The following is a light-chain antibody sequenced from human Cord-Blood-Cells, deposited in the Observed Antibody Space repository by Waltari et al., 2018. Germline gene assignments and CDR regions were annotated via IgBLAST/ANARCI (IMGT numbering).Light chain of an antibody. CDR1: SSDVGGYNY. V-gene: IGLV2-11*02. Sequence: QSALTQPRSVSGSPGQSVTISCTGTSSDVGGYNYVSWYQQHPGKAPKLMIYDFSKPPAGVPDRLTGSKSGNTASRTISGLQAEDEADYYCCAYAGSYAWVFGGGTKLTVL. CDR2: DFS. J-gene: IGLJ3*02. CDR3: CAYAGSYAWV.